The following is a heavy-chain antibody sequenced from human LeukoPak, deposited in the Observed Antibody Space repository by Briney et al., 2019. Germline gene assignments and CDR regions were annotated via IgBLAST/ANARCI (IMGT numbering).Heavy chain of an antibody. J-gene: IGHJ6*02. CDR2: ISAYNGNT. CDR3: ARGRAIFGVVINPWDYYYGMDV. CDR1: GYTFTSYG. V-gene: IGHV1-18*01. Sequence: ASVKVSCKASGYTFTSYGISWVRQAPGQGLEWMGWISAYNGNTNCAQKLQGRVTMTTDTSTSTAYMELRSLRSDDTAVYYCARGRAIFGVVINPWDYYYGMDVWGQGTTVTVSS. D-gene: IGHD3-3*01.